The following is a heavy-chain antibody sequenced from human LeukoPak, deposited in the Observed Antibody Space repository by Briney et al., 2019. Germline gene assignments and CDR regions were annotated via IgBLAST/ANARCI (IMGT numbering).Heavy chain of an antibody. CDR3: AKEDGSGSYLIDY. D-gene: IGHD3-10*01. CDR2: IWYDGSNK. Sequence: GGSLRLSCAASGFTFSSYGMHWVRQAPGKGLEWVAVIWYDGSNKYYADSVKGRFTISRDNSKNTLYLQMNSLRAEDAAVYYCAKEDGSGSYLIDYWGQGTLVTVSS. CDR1: GFTFSSYG. J-gene: IGHJ4*02. V-gene: IGHV3-30*02.